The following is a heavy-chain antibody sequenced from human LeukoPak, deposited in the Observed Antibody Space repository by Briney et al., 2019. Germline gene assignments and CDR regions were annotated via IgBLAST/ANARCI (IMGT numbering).Heavy chain of an antibody. Sequence: GSLRLSCAASGFTFSSYGMHWVRQAPGKGLEWVAVISYDGSNKYYADSVKGRFTISRDNSKNTLYLQMNSLRAEDTAVYYCAKDDPNSSGCLDYWGQGTLVTVSS. J-gene: IGHJ4*02. CDR3: AKDDPNSSGCLDY. CDR1: GFTFSSYG. V-gene: IGHV3-30*18. D-gene: IGHD3-22*01. CDR2: ISYDGSNK.